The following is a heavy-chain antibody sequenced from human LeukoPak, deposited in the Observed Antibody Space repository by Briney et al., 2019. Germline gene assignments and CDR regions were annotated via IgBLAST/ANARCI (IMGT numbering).Heavy chain of an antibody. Sequence: SETLSLTCTVSGGSISSSSYYWGWIRQPPGKGLEWIRSIYYSGSTYYNPSLKSRVTISVDTSKNQFSLRLSSVTAADTAVYYCAREATRDAFDIWGQGTMVTVSS. CDR1: GGSISSSSYY. CDR2: IYYSGST. V-gene: IGHV4-39*07. J-gene: IGHJ3*02. CDR3: AREATRDAFDI.